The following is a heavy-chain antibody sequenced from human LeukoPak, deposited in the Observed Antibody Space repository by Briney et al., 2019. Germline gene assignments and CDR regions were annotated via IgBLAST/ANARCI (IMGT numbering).Heavy chain of an antibody. J-gene: IGHJ6*03. CDR3: ARGGEQLVRGGYYYYYMDV. D-gene: IGHD6-6*01. Sequence: ASVKVSCKASGYTFTSYGISWVRQAPGQGLEWMGWISAYNGNTNYAQKLQGRVTMTTDTSTSTAYMELRSLRSDDTAVYYCARGGEQLVRGGYYYYYMDVWGKGTTVTVSS. V-gene: IGHV1-18*01. CDR2: ISAYNGNT. CDR1: GYTFTSYG.